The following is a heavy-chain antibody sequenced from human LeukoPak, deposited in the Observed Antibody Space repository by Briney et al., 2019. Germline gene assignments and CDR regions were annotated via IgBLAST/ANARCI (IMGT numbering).Heavy chain of an antibody. J-gene: IGHJ4*02. V-gene: IGHV3-7*04. CDR3: ARAGYSSSWTPRYFDY. D-gene: IGHD6-13*01. CDR1: GFTFSSYW. CDR2: IKQDGSEK. Sequence: GGSLRLSCAASGFTFSSYWMSCVRQAPGKGLEWVANIKQDGSEKYYVDSVKGRFTISRDNAKNSLYLQMNSLRAEDTAVYYCARAGYSSSWTPRYFDYWGQGTLVTVPS.